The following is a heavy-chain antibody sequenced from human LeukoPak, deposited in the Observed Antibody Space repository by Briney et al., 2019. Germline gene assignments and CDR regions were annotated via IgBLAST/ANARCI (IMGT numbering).Heavy chain of an antibody. D-gene: IGHD1-26*01. Sequence: SETLSLTCTVSGGSISSYYWSWIWQPAGKGLEWIGRIYTSGSTNYNPSLKSRVTMPVDTSKNQFSLKLSSVTAADTAVYYCARSGSYYMRKNWFDPWGQGTLVTVSS. J-gene: IGHJ5*02. CDR1: GGSISSYY. CDR3: ARSGSYYMRKNWFDP. CDR2: IYTSGST. V-gene: IGHV4-4*07.